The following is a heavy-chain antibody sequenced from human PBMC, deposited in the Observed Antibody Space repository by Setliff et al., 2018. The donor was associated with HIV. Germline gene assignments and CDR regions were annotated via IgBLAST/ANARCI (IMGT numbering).Heavy chain of an antibody. CDR2: IHHSGST. D-gene: IGHD3-16*01. V-gene: IGHV4-31*03. CDR1: GGSIISSDFY. J-gene: IGHJ2*01. Sequence: PSETLSLTCTVSGGSIISSDFYWRWIRQHPGKALEWIGDIHHSGSTFYNPSLQSRLTISIDTSKSQFSLRLSSVTAADTAVYYCASRRGGLYWYFDLWGRGTLGTAPQ. CDR3: ASRRGGLYWYFDL.